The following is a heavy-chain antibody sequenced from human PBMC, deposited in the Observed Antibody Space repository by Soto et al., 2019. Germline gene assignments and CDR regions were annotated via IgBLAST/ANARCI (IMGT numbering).Heavy chain of an antibody. CDR3: ARDDSSSPGYYYGMDV. CDR1: GFTFSSYA. CDR2: ISYDGSNK. V-gene: IGHV3-30-3*01. Sequence: PGGSLRLPCAAPGFTFSSYAMHWVRQAPGKGLEWVAVISYDGSNKYYADSVKGRFTISRDNSKNTLYLQMNSLRAEDTAVYYCARDDSSSPGYYYGMDVWGQGTTVTVSS. D-gene: IGHD6-6*01. J-gene: IGHJ6*02.